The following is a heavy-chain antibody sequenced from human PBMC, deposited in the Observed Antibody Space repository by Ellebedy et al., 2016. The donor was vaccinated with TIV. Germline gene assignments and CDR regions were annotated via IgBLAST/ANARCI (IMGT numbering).Heavy chain of an antibody. CDR2: IIPIFDTA. CDR1: GGTFSSYA. D-gene: IGHD2-2*01. J-gene: IGHJ6*02. V-gene: IGHV1-69*13. CDR3: ARGATCTSTTCYYRDGMDV. Sequence: AASVKVSCKVSGGTFSSYALSWVRQAPGQGLEWMGGIIPIFDTAHYAPRFQGRVTITADESTSTAYMELRSLTSEDTAVYYCARGATCTSTTCYYRDGMDVWGHGTTVSVSS.